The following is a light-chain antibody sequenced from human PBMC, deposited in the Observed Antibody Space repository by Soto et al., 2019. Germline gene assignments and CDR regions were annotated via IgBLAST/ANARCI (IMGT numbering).Light chain of an antibody. Sequence: EIVLTQSPATLSLSPGERATLSCRASQSVSSYLAWYQQKPGQAPRLLIYDASNRATGILARFSGSGSGTDFTLTISSLEPEDFAVYYCQQRSNWRLTFGGGTKVEIK. V-gene: IGKV3-11*01. CDR2: DAS. J-gene: IGKJ4*01. CDR1: QSVSSY. CDR3: QQRSNWRLT.